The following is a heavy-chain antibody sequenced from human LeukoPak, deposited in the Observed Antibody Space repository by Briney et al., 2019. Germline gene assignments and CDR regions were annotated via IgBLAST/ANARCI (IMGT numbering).Heavy chain of an antibody. J-gene: IGHJ3*02. V-gene: IGHV5-51*01. Sequence: GESLQIPSYASAYFSISSCIGWLRHLPGKDLVGLGVIYTRNSDTRYSPSFEGQATISAVKSNRTAYLQWSRLKASDTAMYYCVTSSERGSYPTDALDIWGQGTMVTVSS. CDR1: AYFSISSC. D-gene: IGHD1-26*01. CDR3: VTSSERGSYPTDALDI. CDR2: IYTRNSDT.